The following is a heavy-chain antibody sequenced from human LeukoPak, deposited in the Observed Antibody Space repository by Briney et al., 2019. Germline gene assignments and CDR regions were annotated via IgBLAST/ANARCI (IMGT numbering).Heavy chain of an antibody. J-gene: IGHJ4*02. V-gene: IGHV3-73*01. D-gene: IGHD1-26*01. CDR1: GFTFSGSA. CDR3: TRLSVVGATGY. CDR2: IRSKANSYAT. Sequence: NPGGFLRLSCAASGFTFSGSAMHWVRQASGKGLEWVGRIRSKANSYATAYAASVKGRFTISRDDSKNTAYLQMNSLKTEDTAVYYCTRLSVVGATGYWGQGTLVTVSS.